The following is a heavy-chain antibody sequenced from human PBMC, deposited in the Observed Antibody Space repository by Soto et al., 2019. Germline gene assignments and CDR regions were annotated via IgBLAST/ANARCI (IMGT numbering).Heavy chain of an antibody. CDR1: GFTFSSYA. CDR3: AKDHRIYSGSYPAFDY. CDR2: ISGSGGST. V-gene: IGHV3-23*01. D-gene: IGHD1-26*01. Sequence: GGSLRLSCAASGFTFSSYAMSWVRQAPGKGLEWVSAISGSGGSTYYADSVKGRFTISRDNSKNTLYLQMNSLRAEDTAVYYCAKDHRIYSGSYPAFDYWGQGTLVTVSS. J-gene: IGHJ4*02.